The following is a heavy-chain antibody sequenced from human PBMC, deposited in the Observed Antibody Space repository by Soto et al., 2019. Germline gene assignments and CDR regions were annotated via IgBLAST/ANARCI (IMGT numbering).Heavy chain of an antibody. CDR2: IYWDGDK. CDR3: AHRETMTIFGLVMDNGIWFDP. V-gene: IGHV2-5*02. D-gene: IGHD3-16*01. J-gene: IGHJ5*02. CDR1: GFSLSTSGAA. Sequence: QINLIESGPTLGKPTQTLTLTCTFSGFSLSTSGAAVGWVRQPPGRALEWLALIYWDGDKRYNASLGNRLTITKDTSMNQEVLTLTNVDPADTATYYCAHRETMTIFGLVMDNGIWFDPWGQGTRVIVSS.